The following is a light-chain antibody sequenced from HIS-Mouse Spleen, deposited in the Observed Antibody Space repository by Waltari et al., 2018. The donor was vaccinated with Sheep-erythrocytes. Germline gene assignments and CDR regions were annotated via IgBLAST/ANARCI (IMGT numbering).Light chain of an antibody. CDR2: GAS. V-gene: IGKV3-20*01. J-gene: IGKJ3*01. CDR3: QQYGSSPFT. Sequence: EIVLTQSPGPRSLSPGERATLSCRASHSVSSSYLAWYQQKPGQAPRLLIYGASSRATGIPDRFSGSGSGTDFTLTISRLEPEDFAVYYCQQYGSSPFTFGPGTKVDIK. CDR1: HSVSSSY.